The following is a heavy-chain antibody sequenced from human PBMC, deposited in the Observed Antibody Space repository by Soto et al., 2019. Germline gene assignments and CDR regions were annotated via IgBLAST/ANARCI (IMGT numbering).Heavy chain of an antibody. D-gene: IGHD3-3*01. CDR3: ATQFDYDFWSGRKFDY. Sequence: GGSLRLSCAASGFTFSSYAMSWVRQAPGKGLEWVSAISGSGGSTYYADSVKGRFTISRDNSKNTLYLQMNSLRAEDTAVYYCATQFDYDFWSGRKFDYWGQGTLVTVSS. J-gene: IGHJ4*02. V-gene: IGHV3-23*01. CDR2: ISGSGGST. CDR1: GFTFSSYA.